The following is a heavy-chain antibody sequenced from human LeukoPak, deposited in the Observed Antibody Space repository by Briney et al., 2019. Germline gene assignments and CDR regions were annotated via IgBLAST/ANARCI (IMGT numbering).Heavy chain of an antibody. CDR1: GFTFSSYN. Sequence: GGSLRLSCAASGFTFSSYNMNWVRQAPGKGLEWVSYISGSSSTIYYADSVKGRFTISRDNAKNSLYLQMNSLRAEDTAVYYCARGRSYYGSGSYYFDYWGQGTLVTVSS. V-gene: IGHV3-48*04. D-gene: IGHD3-10*01. J-gene: IGHJ4*02. CDR3: ARGRSYYGSGSYYFDY. CDR2: ISGSSSTI.